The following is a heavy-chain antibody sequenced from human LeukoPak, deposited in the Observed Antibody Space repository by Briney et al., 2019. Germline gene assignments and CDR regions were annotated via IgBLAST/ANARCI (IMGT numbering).Heavy chain of an antibody. CDR1: GYSFTSYW. CDR3: ARHGWYKLHQLLPRGFDY. D-gene: IGHD2-2*01. Sequence: GESLKISCKGSGYSFTSYWIGWVRQMPGKGLEWMGIIYPGDSDTRYSPSFQGQVTISADKSISTAYLQWSSLKASDTAMYYCARHGWYKLHQLLPRGFDYWGQGTLVTVSS. J-gene: IGHJ4*02. V-gene: IGHV5-51*01. CDR2: IYPGDSDT.